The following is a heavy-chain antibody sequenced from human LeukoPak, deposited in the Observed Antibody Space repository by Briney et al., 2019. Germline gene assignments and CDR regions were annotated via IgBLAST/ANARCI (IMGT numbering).Heavy chain of an antibody. D-gene: IGHD3-22*01. Sequence: GGSLRLSCAASGFTFSSYWMSWVRQAPGKGLEWVANIKQDGSEKYYVDSVKGRFTISRDNAKNSLYLQMNSLRAEDTAVYYCARDRDYYDSSAIRLDIWGQGTMVTVSS. CDR1: GFTFSSYW. CDR2: IKQDGSEK. V-gene: IGHV3-7*04. J-gene: IGHJ3*02. CDR3: ARDRDYYDSSAIRLDI.